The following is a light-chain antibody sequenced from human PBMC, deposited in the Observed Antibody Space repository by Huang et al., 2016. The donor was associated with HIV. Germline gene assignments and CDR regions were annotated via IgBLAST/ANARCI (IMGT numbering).Light chain of an antibody. CDR2: RSS. J-gene: IGKJ2*01. CDR3: QRYSTHLYT. CDR1: QNISDW. V-gene: IGKV1-5*03. Sequence: DIQMTQSPSPLSTSVGDRVNITCRASQNISDWLTCYQFIPGQAPKLLTYRSSTLHTGVPSRFSGSGSGTDFTLSISSLQPDDFATYFCQRYSTHLYTFGQGTRL.